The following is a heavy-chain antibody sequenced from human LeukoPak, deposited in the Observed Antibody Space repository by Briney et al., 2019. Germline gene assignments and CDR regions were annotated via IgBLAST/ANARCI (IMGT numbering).Heavy chain of an antibody. CDR2: INSDGSST. D-gene: IGHD1-1*01. V-gene: IGHV3-74*01. J-gene: IGHJ4*02. CDR3: ASGTSGSFDY. CDR1: GFTFSSNW. Sequence: GGSLRLPCAASGFTFSSNWMHWVRQAPGKGLVWVSHINSDGSSTNYADSVKGRFTISRDNAKNTLYLQMNSPRAEDTAVYYCASGTSGSFDYRGQGTLVTVSS.